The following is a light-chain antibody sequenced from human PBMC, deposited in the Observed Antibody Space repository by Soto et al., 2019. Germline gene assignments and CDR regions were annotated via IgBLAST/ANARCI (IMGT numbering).Light chain of an antibody. CDR2: DAS. V-gene: IGKV1-5*01. Sequence: DIPMTQSPSTLSAYVGDRVTITCRASQSISSWLAWYQQKPGKAPKPLIHDASSLESGVPSRFSGSGSGTEFTLTISSLQPDDFATYYCQHYNSYSEAFGQGTKVDIK. J-gene: IGKJ1*01. CDR3: QHYNSYSEA. CDR1: QSISSW.